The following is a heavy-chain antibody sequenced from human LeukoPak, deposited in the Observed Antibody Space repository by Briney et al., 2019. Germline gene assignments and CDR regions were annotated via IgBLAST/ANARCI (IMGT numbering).Heavy chain of an antibody. Sequence: SETLSLTCTVSGGSISSGDYYWSWIRQPPGKGLEWIGYIYYSGSTYYNPSLKSRVTISVDTSKNQFSLKLSSVPAADTAVYYCARALGYYGSGSYLFIDYWGQGTLVTVSS. CDR3: ARALGYYGSGSYLFIDY. CDR2: IYYSGST. CDR1: GGSISSGDYY. J-gene: IGHJ4*02. V-gene: IGHV4-30-4*01. D-gene: IGHD3-10*01.